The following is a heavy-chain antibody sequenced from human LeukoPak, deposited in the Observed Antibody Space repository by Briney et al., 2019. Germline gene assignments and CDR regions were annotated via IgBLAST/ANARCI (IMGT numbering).Heavy chain of an antibody. J-gene: IGHJ4*02. CDR1: GFSVTDNY. Sequence: GGSLRLSCAISGFSVTDNYMSWVRQAPGKGLEWVSVIGTGGSTYYADSVKGRFTISKDNSKDTLSLQLNNLRVDDTAVYYCVRDRGDGFPDYWGQGTPVTVSS. CDR2: IGTGGST. V-gene: IGHV3-53*01. CDR3: VRDRGDGFPDY. D-gene: IGHD5-24*01.